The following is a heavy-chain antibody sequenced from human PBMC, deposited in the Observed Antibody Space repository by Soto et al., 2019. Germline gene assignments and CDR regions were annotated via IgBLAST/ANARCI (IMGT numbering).Heavy chain of an antibody. D-gene: IGHD4-4*01. CDR1: GFSFSNYA. CDR2: ITSVGYT. CDR3: AKDLIDYSNSYFDY. J-gene: IGHJ4*02. Sequence: EVQLLESGGGLVQPGGSLRLSCATSGFSFSNYAMSWVRQAPGKGLEWVAAITSVGYTYYVDSQKGRFTISRDNAKNTLYLQMNSLRAEDTAVYYCAKDLIDYSNSYFDYWGQGTLVTVSS. V-gene: IGHV3-23*01.